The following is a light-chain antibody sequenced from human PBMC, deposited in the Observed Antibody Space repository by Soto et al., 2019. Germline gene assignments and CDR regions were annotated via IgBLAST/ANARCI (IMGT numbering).Light chain of an antibody. J-gene: IGKJ3*01. Sequence: ELVLTRSPGTLSLSPGERATLSCRTSQSVSSSFAWYQQKPVKAPRLLIYGASIRSTVVPVSFSGSRSGPDFILLISRLQPKDFPVYYCQQYGTCTFTFGTGTIVDI. CDR2: GAS. V-gene: IGKV3-20*01. CDR1: QSVSSS. CDR3: QQYGTCTFT.